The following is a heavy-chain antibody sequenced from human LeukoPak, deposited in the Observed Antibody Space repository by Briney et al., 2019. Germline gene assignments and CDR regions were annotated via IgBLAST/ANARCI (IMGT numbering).Heavy chain of an antibody. Sequence: GGSLRLSCAASGFTVSSNYTSWVRQAPGKGLEWVSVIYSGGSTYYADSVKGRFTISRDNSKNTLYLQMNSLRAEDTAVYYCARVSDGYFDWLNLGGAFDIWGQGTMVTVSS. V-gene: IGHV3-53*01. CDR2: IYSGGST. D-gene: IGHD3-9*01. CDR1: GFTVSSNY. J-gene: IGHJ3*02. CDR3: ARVSDGYFDWLNLGGAFDI.